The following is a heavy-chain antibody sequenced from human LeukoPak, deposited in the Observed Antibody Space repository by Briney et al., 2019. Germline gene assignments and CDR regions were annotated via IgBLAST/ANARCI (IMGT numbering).Heavy chain of an antibody. D-gene: IGHD3-10*01. CDR3: VRDSYYHPDY. V-gene: IGHV3-74*01. J-gene: IGHJ4*02. CDR2: IISDGSSA. CDR1: GFTFSSYW. Sequence: GGSLRLSCVASGFTFSSYWMHWVRQAPGKGLVWVSWIISDGSSATYADSVKGRFTISRDNAKNMMYLQMNSLRAEDTAVYYCVRDSYYHPDYWGQGTLVTVSS.